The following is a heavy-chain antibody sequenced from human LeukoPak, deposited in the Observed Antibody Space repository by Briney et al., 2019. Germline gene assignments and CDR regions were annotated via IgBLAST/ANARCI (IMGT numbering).Heavy chain of an antibody. CDR3: AREELGHDYGDPTSHFDY. Sequence: SVKVSCKASGGTFSSYAISWVRQAPGQGLEWMGRIIPIFGTANYAQKFQGRVTITTDESTSTAYMEQSSLRSEDTAVYYCAREELGHDYGDPTSHFDYWGQGTLVTVSS. CDR1: GGTFSSYA. V-gene: IGHV1-69*05. CDR2: IIPIFGTA. J-gene: IGHJ4*02. D-gene: IGHD4-17*01.